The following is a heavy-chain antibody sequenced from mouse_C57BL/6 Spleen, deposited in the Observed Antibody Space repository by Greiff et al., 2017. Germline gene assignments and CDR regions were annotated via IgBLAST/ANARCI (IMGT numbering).Heavy chain of an antibody. D-gene: IGHD1-1*01. V-gene: IGHV10-1*01. CDR1: GFSFNTYA. CDR3: VRQGDYYGSSPCSMDY. Sequence: EVKLVESGGGLVQPKGSLKLSCAASGFSFNTYAMNWVRQAPGKGLEWVARIRSKSNNYATSYADSVKDRFTISRDASESMLYLQMNNLKTEDTAMYYWVRQGDYYGSSPCSMDYWGQGTSVTVAS. CDR2: IRSKSNNYAT. J-gene: IGHJ4*01.